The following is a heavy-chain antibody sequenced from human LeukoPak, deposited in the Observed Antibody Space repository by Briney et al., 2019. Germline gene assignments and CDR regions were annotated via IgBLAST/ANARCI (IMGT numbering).Heavy chain of an antibody. CDR3: ARDSMGAPDAFDI. V-gene: IGHV1-18*04. D-gene: IGHD3-16*01. CDR1: GYTFTGYY. Sequence: GASVKVSCKASGYTFTGYYMHWVRQAPGQGLEWMGWISAYNGNTNYAQKLQGRVTMTTDTSTSTAYMELRSLRSDDTAVYYCARDSMGAPDAFDIWGQGTMVTVSS. CDR2: ISAYNGNT. J-gene: IGHJ3*02.